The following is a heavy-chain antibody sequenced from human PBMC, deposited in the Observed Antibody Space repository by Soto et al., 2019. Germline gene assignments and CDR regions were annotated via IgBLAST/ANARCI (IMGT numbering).Heavy chain of an antibody. Sequence: GASVKVSCKVSGYTLTELSMHWVRQAPGKGLEWMGGFDPEDGETIYAQKFQGRVTMTEDTSTDTAYMELSSLRSEDTAVYYCATGSYDFWSGYQKFDYWGQGTLVTVSS. CDR2: FDPEDGET. CDR3: ATGSYDFWSGYQKFDY. J-gene: IGHJ4*02. CDR1: GYTLTELS. V-gene: IGHV1-24*01. D-gene: IGHD3-3*01.